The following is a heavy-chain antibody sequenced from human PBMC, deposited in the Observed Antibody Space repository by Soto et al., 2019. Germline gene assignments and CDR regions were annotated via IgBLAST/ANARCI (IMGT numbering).Heavy chain of an antibody. CDR2: ISYDGSNK. V-gene: IGHV3-30-3*01. CDR3: ARLLWRDAYNWGYFDL. D-gene: IGHD1-1*01. CDR1: GFTFSSYA. J-gene: IGHJ2*01. Sequence: QVQLVESGGGVVQPGRSLRLSCAASGFTFSSYAMHWVRQAPGKGLEWVAVISYDGSNKYYADSVKGRFTISRDNSKNXRDLQMNSLRAEDTAVYYCARLLWRDAYNWGYFDLWGRGTLVTVSS.